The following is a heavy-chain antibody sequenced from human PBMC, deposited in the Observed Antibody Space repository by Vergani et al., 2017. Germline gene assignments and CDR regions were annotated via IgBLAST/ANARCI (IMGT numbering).Heavy chain of an antibody. V-gene: IGHV3-30-3*01. J-gene: IGHJ4*02. D-gene: IGHD6-19*01. CDR3: ARTGSGWYDFDY. Sequence: QVQLVESGGGLVKPGGSLRLSCAASGFTFSDYYMTWIRQAPGKGLEWVAVISYDGSNKYYADSVKGRFTISRDNSKNTLYLQMNSLRAEDTAVYYCARTGSGWYDFDYWGQGTLVTVSS. CDR2: ISYDGSNK. CDR1: GFTFSDYY.